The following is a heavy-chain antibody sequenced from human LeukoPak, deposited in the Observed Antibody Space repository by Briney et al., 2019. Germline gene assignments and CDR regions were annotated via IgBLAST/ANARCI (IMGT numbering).Heavy chain of an antibody. D-gene: IGHD3-16*01. Sequence: GGSLRLSCAASGFTFTTYRITCVRQAPGKGLEWVANIKETGSERNYVDSVRGRFTISRDNAKNSLYLQMDSLRAEDTAVYYCARDSVTYDPGGEYWGQGTLVTVSS. CDR3: ARDSVTYDPGGEY. CDR2: IKETGSER. J-gene: IGHJ4*02. CDR1: GFTFTTYR. V-gene: IGHV3-7*01.